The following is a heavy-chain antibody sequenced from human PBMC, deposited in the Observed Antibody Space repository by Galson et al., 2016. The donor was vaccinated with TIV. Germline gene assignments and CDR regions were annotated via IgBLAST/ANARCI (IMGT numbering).Heavy chain of an antibody. V-gene: IGHV3-21*01. CDR1: GFTFSSST. Sequence: SLRLSCAASGFTFSSSTMNWVRQAPGKGLEWVSSISGRRSYIYYADSVEGRFTVSRDNAKNSLYLQMNGLRVEDSGVYFCASQRPAYSSSWYHFDDWGQGTPVTVSS. D-gene: IGHD6-13*01. J-gene: IGHJ4*02. CDR3: ASQRPAYSSSWYHFDD. CDR2: ISGRRSYI.